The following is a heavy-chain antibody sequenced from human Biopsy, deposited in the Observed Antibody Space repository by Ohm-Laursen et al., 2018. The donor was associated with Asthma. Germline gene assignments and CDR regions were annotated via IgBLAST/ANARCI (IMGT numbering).Heavy chain of an antibody. J-gene: IGHJ6*02. CDR3: ARDLRSDNWNPWGMDV. CDR2: ISYDGTNK. D-gene: IGHD1-20*01. Sequence: SLRLSCAASGFTFSIYEIHWVRQAPGKGLEWVAVISYDGTNKDYADSEKGRFTFSRDNSQNTLSLEMNSLRVEDTAVYYCARDLRSDNWNPWGMDVWGLGTTVTVAS. V-gene: IGHV3-30*03. CDR1: GFTFSIYE.